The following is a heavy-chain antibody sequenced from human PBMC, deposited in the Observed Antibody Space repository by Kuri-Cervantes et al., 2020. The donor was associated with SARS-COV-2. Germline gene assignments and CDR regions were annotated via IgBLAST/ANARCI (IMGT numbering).Heavy chain of an antibody. V-gene: IGHV3-30*18. CDR3: AKEERTAFDY. CDR1: GFTFSSYG. J-gene: IGHJ4*02. CDR2: ISYDGSNK. Sequence: LSLTCAASGFTFSSYGMHWVRQAPGKGLEWVAVISYDGSNKYCADTVKGRFTISRDNSKNTLYLQMNSLRAEDTAVYYCAKEERTAFDYWGQGTLVTVSS.